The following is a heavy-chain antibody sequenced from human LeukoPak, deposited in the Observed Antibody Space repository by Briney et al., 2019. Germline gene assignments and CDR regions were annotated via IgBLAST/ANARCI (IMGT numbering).Heavy chain of an antibody. Sequence: SETLSLTCTVSGDSISGDYWTWIRQPPGKGLEWIGYIHYSGNTNYNSSLKSRLDISVDTSKNQLSLQLRSVTPADTAVYYCARGHWQLGYWGQGTLVTVSS. J-gene: IGHJ4*02. CDR3: ARGHWQLGY. CDR1: GDSISGDY. V-gene: IGHV4-59*03. CDR2: IHYSGNT. D-gene: IGHD3-16*01.